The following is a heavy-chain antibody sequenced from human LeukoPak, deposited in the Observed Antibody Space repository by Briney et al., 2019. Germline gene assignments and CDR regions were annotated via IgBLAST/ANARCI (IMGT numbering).Heavy chain of an antibody. Sequence: PGRSLRLSCAASGFTFSSYSMNWVRQAPGKGLEWVSYISSSSSTIYYADSVKGRFTISRDNAKNSLYLQMNSLRDEDTAVYYCARGDKTYYYGSGSYGFDYWGQGTLVTVSS. CDR2: ISSSSSTI. CDR1: GFTFSSYS. J-gene: IGHJ4*02. CDR3: ARGDKTYYYGSGSYGFDY. D-gene: IGHD3-10*01. V-gene: IGHV3-48*02.